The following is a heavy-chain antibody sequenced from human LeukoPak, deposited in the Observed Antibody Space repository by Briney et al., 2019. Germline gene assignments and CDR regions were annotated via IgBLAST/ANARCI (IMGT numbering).Heavy chain of an antibody. CDR1: GGSISSYS. V-gene: IGHV4-4*09. Sequence: SETLSLTCTVSGGSISSYSWSWIRQPPGKGLEWIGYIYTSGSTNYNPSLKSRVTISVDTSKNQFSLNLSSVTAADTAVYYCARQVAVAGTIYYYYYMDVWGKGTTVTVSS. CDR2: IYTSGST. J-gene: IGHJ6*03. D-gene: IGHD6-19*01. CDR3: ARQVAVAGTIYYYYYMDV.